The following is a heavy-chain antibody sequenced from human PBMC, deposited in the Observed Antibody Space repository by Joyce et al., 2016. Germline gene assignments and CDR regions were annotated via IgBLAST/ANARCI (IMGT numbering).Heavy chain of an antibody. CDR1: GFTFSSYS. V-gene: IGHV3-21*01. J-gene: IGHJ4*02. CDR3: ARSSYTNGIFDY. D-gene: IGHD2-8*01. CDR2: LSSSSSYI. Sequence: EVQLVESGGGLVKPGGSPRFSCAGSGFTFSSYSLSWVRQAPGKGLEWVSCLSSSSSYIKYTDSVKGRFTISRDNAKNSLYLQMNSLRVEDTAVYYCARSSYTNGIFDYWGQGTLVTVSS.